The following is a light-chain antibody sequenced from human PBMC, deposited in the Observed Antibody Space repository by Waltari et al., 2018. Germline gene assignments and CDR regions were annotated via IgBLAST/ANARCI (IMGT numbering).Light chain of an antibody. CDR2: WAS. J-gene: IGKJ1*01. CDR3: QQYYSTFWT. Sequence: DIVMTQSPDSLAVSLGERAPINCKSSQSVLYSSNNKNYLAWYQQKPGQPPKLLIYWASTRESGVPDRFSGSGSGTDFTLTISSLQAEDVAVYYCQQYYSTFWTFGQGTKVEIK. V-gene: IGKV4-1*01. CDR1: QSVLYSSNNKNY.